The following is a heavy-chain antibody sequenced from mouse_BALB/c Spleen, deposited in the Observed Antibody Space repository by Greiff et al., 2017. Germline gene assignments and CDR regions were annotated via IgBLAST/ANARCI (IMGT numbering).Heavy chain of an antibody. CDR2: IRLKSNNYAT. D-gene: IGHD2-3*01. V-gene: IGHV6-6*02. CDR1: GFTFSNYW. CDR3: TTGDGYPFAY. J-gene: IGHJ3*01. Sequence: EVQLQESGGGLVQPGGSMKLSCVASGFTFSNYWMNWVRQSPEKGLEWVAEIRLKSNNYATHYAESVKGRFTISRDDSKSSVYLQMNNLRAEDTGIYYCTTGDGYPFAYWGQGTLVTVSA.